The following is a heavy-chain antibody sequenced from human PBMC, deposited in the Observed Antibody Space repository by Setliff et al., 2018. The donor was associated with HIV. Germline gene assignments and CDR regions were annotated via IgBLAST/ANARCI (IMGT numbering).Heavy chain of an antibody. Sequence: SETLSLTCSVSGGSMRNYYWSWIRQPPRKGLEWVGYISYNGITTYNTSLKSRVTISVDTSKNQFSLKLTSVTAADTAVYYCARHRPWEVDVFDIWGQGTMVTVSS. V-gene: IGHV4-59*08. D-gene: IGHD1-26*01. CDR2: ISYNGIT. CDR3: ARHRPWEVDVFDI. J-gene: IGHJ3*02. CDR1: GGSMRNYY.